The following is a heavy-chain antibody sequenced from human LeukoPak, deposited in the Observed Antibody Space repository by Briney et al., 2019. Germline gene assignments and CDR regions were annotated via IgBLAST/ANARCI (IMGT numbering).Heavy chain of an antibody. CDR1: GYTFTGYY. D-gene: IGHD2-15*01. CDR2: INPNSGGT. CDR3: ARGPVGYCSGGSCYGRTYYYYMDV. J-gene: IGHJ6*03. Sequence: GASVKVSCKASGYTFTGYYMHWVRQAPGQGLEWMGWINPNSGGTNYAQKFQGRVTMTRDTSISTAYMELSRLRSDDTAVYYCARGPVGYCSGGSCYGRTYYYYMDVWGKGTTVTVSS. V-gene: IGHV1-2*02.